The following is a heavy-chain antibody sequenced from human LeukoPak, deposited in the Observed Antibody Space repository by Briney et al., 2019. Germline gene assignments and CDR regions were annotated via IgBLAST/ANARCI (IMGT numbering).Heavy chain of an antibody. CDR2: ISGSGGST. V-gene: IGHV3-23*01. Sequence: PGGSLRLSCAASGFTFSSYAMSWVRQAPGKGLEWISVISGSGGSTYYADSVKGRFTISRDNSKNTLYLQMNSLRAEDTAVYYCAKMGLDLYYDILTGYDNYFDCWGQGTLVTVSS. J-gene: IGHJ4*02. CDR1: GFTFSSYA. CDR3: AKMGLDLYYDILTGYDNYFDC. D-gene: IGHD3-9*01.